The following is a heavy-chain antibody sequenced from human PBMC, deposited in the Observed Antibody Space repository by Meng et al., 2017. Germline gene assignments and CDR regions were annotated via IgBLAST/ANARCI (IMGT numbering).Heavy chain of an antibody. D-gene: IGHD1-1*01. V-gene: IGHV3-74*01. CDR1: GFNLNNYW. CDR3: LDEAPRSDY. Sequence: ELQLGWAGGGLVQAGGSLSLSWACSGFNLNNYWMHWVRQVPGKGLVWVSRISGDGSITNYADSVKGLFTISRDNAKNTLYLQMNSLSPEDTAVYYCLDEAPRSDYWGQGSLVTVSS. CDR2: ISGDGSIT. J-gene: IGHJ4*02.